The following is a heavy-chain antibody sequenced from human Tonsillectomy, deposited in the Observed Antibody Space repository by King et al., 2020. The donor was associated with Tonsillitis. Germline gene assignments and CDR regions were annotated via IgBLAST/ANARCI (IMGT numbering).Heavy chain of an antibody. CDR1: GFTFSSYG. V-gene: IGHV3-30*18. CDR3: AKMREDYGDLDY. D-gene: IGHD4-17*01. Sequence: VQLVESGGGVVQPGGSLRLSCAASGFTFSSYGMHWVRQAPGKGLEWVAVISYDGSNKYYADSVKGRFTISRDNSKNTLYLQMNSLRAEDTAVYYCAKMREDYGDLDYWGQGTLVTVSS. J-gene: IGHJ4*02. CDR2: ISYDGSNK.